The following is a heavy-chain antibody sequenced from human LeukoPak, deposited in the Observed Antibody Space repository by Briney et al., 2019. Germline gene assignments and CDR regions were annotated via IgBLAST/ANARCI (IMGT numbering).Heavy chain of an antibody. CDR3: ARELESRGI. V-gene: IGHV3-21*01. Sequence: PGGSLRLSCAASGFDFSIYSMNYIRQAPGKGLEWVSSISSSSSYIYYADSVKGRFTISRDNAKNSLYLQMNSLRAEDTAVYYCARELESRGIWGQGTMVTVSS. D-gene: IGHD3-10*01. CDR2: ISSSSSYI. J-gene: IGHJ3*02. CDR1: GFDFSIYS.